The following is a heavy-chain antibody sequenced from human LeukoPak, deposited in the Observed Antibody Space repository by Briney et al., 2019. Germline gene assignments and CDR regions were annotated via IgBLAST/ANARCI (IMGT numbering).Heavy chain of an antibody. D-gene: IGHD3-10*01. CDR3: SRGSYFSADMCSGGDAFDF. CDR1: GGSFNNYS. J-gene: IGHJ3*01. CDR2: IYTSGST. V-gene: IGHV4-4*07. Sequence: SETLTLTCTVSGGSFNNYSRSWVRQPAGKGLEWIGRIYTSGSTNYNPSPKRRVTMSVDTSKNQFSLQLRYGTAADAAVYYCSRGSYFSADMCSGGDAFDFWGQGTMVSVSS.